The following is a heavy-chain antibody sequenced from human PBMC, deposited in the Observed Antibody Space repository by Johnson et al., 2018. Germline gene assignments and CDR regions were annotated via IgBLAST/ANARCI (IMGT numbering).Heavy chain of an antibody. CDR2: IRPKVYGGTT. D-gene: IGHD4-23*01. V-gene: IGHV3-49*03. Sequence: EVQLLESGGGVVQPGRSLRLSCTASGFTFSDYALSWYRQAPGKGLEWVGFIRPKVYGGTTEYAASVEARFIISRNDSKNIAYLQMKSLKTEDTGLYYWTRDDYGGKDDAFDIWGQGTMVTVSS. CDR3: TRDDYGGKDDAFDI. CDR1: GFTFSDYA. J-gene: IGHJ3*02.